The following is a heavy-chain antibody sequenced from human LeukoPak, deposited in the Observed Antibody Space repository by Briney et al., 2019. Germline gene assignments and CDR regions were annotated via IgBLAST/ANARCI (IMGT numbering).Heavy chain of an antibody. V-gene: IGHV4-39*01. D-gene: IGHD6-13*01. CDR3: ARLSRGSTWYGYIDY. CDR2: IYYSEST. CDR1: GGSISSSTYS. J-gene: IGHJ4*02. Sequence: SETLSLTCTVSGGSISSSTYSWGWTRQPPGKGLEWIGSIYYSESTYDNPSLKSRVTISVDTSKNQFSLQLSSVTAADTAMYYCARLSRGSTWYGYIDYWGQGTLVTVSS.